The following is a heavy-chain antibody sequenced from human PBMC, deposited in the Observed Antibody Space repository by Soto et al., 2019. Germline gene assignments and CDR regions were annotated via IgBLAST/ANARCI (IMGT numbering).Heavy chain of an antibody. CDR1: GGSISSGDYS. V-gene: IGHV4-31*03. J-gene: IGHJ4*02. CDR3: ARESSIGSYYFDY. D-gene: IGHD3-22*01. Sequence: QVQLQESGPRLVKPSQTLSLTCSVSGGSISSGDYSWNWIRQHPGNGLEWIGYMDHTGNSYYNPSLKSRITMSVDTSENEFSLKLRSVTAADTAVYYCARESSIGSYYFDYWGQGTLVTVSS. CDR2: MDHTGNS.